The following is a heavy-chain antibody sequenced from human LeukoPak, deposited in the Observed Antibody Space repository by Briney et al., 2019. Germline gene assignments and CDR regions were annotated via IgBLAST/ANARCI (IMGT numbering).Heavy chain of an antibody. Sequence: PGGSLRLSCAASGFTFSDYYMTWIRQAPGKGLEWLSYISGSGSYTNYADSVKGRFTTSRDNAKNSLYLQMNSLRTEDTALYYCAKVFDYDILTGSGAFDIWGQGTMVTVSS. D-gene: IGHD3-9*01. CDR3: AKVFDYDILTGSGAFDI. CDR2: ISGSGSYT. V-gene: IGHV3-11*05. J-gene: IGHJ3*02. CDR1: GFTFSDYY.